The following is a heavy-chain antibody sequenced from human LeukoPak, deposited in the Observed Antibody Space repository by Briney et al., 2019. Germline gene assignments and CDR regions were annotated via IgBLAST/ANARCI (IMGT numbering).Heavy chain of an antibody. D-gene: IGHD3-10*01. V-gene: IGHV4-31*03. CDR1: GGSISSGGYY. J-gene: IGHJ4*02. CDR3: ARAEWFGKKYYFDY. CDR2: IYYSGST. Sequence: TSETLSLTCTVSGGSISSGGYYWSWIRRHPGKGLEWIGYIYYSGSTYYNPSLKSRVTISVDTSKNQFSLKLSSVTAADTAVYYCARAEWFGKKYYFDYWGQGTLVTVSS.